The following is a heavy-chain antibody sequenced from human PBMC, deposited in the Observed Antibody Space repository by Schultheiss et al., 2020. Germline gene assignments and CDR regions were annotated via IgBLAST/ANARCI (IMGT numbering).Heavy chain of an antibody. V-gene: IGHV3-66*02. J-gene: IGHJ6*02. D-gene: IGHD6-13*01. Sequence: WGSMRLSCAASGFTVSSNYMSWVRQAPGKGLEWVSVIYSGGSTYYADSVKGRFTISRDNSKNTLYLQMNSLRAEDTAVYYCAAAGTYYYYYGMDVWGQGTTVTVSS. CDR2: IYSGGST. CDR3: AAAGTYYYYYGMDV. CDR1: GFTVSSNY.